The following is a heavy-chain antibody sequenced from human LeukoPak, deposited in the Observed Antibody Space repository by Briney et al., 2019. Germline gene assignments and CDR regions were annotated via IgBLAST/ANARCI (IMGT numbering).Heavy chain of an antibody. V-gene: IGHV3-23*01. Sequence: PGGSLRLSCAASGFTFSSYAMSWVRQAPGKGLEWVSAISGSGGSTYYADSVKGRFTISRDNSKNTLYLQMNSLRAEDTAVYYCAKLYSGSYSRRPSDYCGQGTLVTVSS. CDR1: GFTFSSYA. CDR3: AKLYSGSYSRRPSDY. D-gene: IGHD1-26*01. CDR2: ISGSGGST. J-gene: IGHJ4*02.